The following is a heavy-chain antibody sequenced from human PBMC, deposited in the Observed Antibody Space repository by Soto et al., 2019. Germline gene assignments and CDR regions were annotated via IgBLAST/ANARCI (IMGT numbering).Heavy chain of an antibody. V-gene: IGHV3-48*01. CDR2: ISSSSSTI. J-gene: IGHJ4*02. Sequence: VQLVESGGGLVQPGGSLRLSCAASGFTFSSYSMNWVRQAPGKGLEWVSYISSSSSTIYYADSVKGRFTISRDNAKNSLYLQMNSLRAEDTAVYYCARGFRSRNVDYWGQGTLVTVSS. CDR1: GFTFSSYS. D-gene: IGHD6-13*01. CDR3: ARGFRSRNVDY.